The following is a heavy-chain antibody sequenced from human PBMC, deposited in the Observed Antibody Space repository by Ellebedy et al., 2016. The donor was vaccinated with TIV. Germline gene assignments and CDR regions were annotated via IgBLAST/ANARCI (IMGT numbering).Heavy chain of an antibody. CDR1: GFTFSSYG. D-gene: IGHD3-22*01. V-gene: IGHV3-33*01. Sequence: GGSLRLXXAASGFTFSSYGMHWVRQAPGKGLEWVAVIWYDGSNKYYADSVKGRFTISRDNSKNTLYLQMNSLRAEGTAVYYCARDHPGYYDSSGYIDYWGQGTLVTVSS. CDR2: IWYDGSNK. CDR3: ARDHPGYYDSSGYIDY. J-gene: IGHJ4*02.